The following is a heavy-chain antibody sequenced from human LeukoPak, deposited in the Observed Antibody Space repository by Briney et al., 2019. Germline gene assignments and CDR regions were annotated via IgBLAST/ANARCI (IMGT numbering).Heavy chain of an antibody. CDR3: ARALGAFDI. Sequence: SETLSLTCAVSGGSISSSNWWSWVRQPPGEGLEWIGEIYHSGSTNYNPSLKSRVTISLDKSKNQVSLKLNSVTAADTAVYYCARALGAFDIWGQGTMVTVSS. J-gene: IGHJ3*02. CDR1: GGSISSSNW. V-gene: IGHV4-4*02. CDR2: IYHSGST.